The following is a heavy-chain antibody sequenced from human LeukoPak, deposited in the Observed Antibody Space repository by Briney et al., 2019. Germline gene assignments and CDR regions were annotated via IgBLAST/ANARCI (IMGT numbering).Heavy chain of an antibody. CDR1: QFSFTNNW. CDR3: VRELGAPGSFDI. D-gene: IGHD1-26*01. CDR2: ISRDGTVT. V-gene: IGHV3-74*01. J-gene: IGHJ3*02. Sequence: PGGSLRLSCVGSQFSFTNNWMHWVRQVPGKGLMWVSRISRDGTVTDYADSVKGRFAISRDNAKNTLYLEMNSLRGEDTGLFYCVRELGAPGSFDIWGQGTLVTVSS.